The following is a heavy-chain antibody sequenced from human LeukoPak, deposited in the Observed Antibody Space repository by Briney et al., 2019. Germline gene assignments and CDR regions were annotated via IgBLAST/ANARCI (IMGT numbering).Heavy chain of an antibody. CDR3: AKRMDTAMGIFDY. Sequence: GGSLRLSCAASGFTLSSYAMSWVRQAPGKGLEWVSAISGSGGSAYYADSVKGRFTISRDNSKNTLYLQMNSLRAEDTAVYYCAKRMDTAMGIFDYWGQGTLVTVSS. V-gene: IGHV3-23*01. CDR1: GFTLSSYA. J-gene: IGHJ4*02. D-gene: IGHD5-18*01. CDR2: ISGSGGSA.